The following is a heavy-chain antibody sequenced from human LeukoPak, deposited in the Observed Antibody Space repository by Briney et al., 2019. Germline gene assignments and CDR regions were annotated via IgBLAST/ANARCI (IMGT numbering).Heavy chain of an antibody. J-gene: IGHJ4*02. CDR2: ISSSGSTI. V-gene: IGHV3-48*04. Sequence: GGSLRPSCAASRFTFSSYSMNWVRQAPGKGLEWVSYISSSGSTIYYADSVKGRFTISRDNAKNSLYLQMNSLRAEDTAVYYCAGLIVDTAMVTDYWGQGTLVTVSS. D-gene: IGHD5-18*01. CDR1: RFTFSSYS. CDR3: AGLIVDTAMVTDY.